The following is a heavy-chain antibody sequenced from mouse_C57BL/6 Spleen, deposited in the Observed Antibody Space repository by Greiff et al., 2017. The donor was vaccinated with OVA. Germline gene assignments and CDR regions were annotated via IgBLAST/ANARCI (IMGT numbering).Heavy chain of an antibody. Sequence: VQLQESGAELVRPGTSVKVSCKASGYAFTNYLIEWVKQRPGQGLEWIGVINPGSGGTNYNEKFKGKATLTADKSSSTAYMQLSSLTSEDSAVYFCACGTDWYFDVWGTGTTVTVSS. D-gene: IGHD3-3*01. V-gene: IGHV1-54*01. J-gene: IGHJ1*03. CDR2: INPGSGGT. CDR3: ACGTDWYFDV. CDR1: GYAFTNYL.